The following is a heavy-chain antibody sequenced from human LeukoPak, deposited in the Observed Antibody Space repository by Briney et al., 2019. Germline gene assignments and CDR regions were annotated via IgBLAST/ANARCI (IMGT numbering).Heavy chain of an antibody. Sequence: ASVKVSCKASGYTFARQNMHWLRQAPGQELAWMGWINSDSGDTKYAQKFEGRVTITRDTSLSSAFMEVRSLASEETAVYYCPRHPIRRDGYILDYRGQGTLVTVSS. V-gene: IGHV1-2*02. CDR2: INSDSGDT. D-gene: IGHD5-24*01. CDR3: PRHPIRRDGYILDY. J-gene: IGHJ4*02. CDR1: GYTFARQN.